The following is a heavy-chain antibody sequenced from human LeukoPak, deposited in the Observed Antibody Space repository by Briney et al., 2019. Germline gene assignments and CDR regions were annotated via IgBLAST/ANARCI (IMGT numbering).Heavy chain of an antibody. J-gene: IGHJ6*02. CDR3: ATRSSSALYYYYGMDV. Sequence: SVQVSCKASGGTFSSYAISWVRQAPGQGLEWMGGIIPIFGTANYAQKFQGRVTITADESTSTAYMELSSLRSEDTAVYYCATRSSSALYYYYGMDVWGQGTTVTVSS. V-gene: IGHV1-69*13. CDR2: IIPIFGTA. D-gene: IGHD6-6*01. CDR1: GGTFSSYA.